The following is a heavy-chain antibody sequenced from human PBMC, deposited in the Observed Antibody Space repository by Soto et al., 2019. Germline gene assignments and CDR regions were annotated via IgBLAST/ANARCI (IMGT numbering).Heavy chain of an antibody. D-gene: IGHD3-22*01. J-gene: IGHJ4*02. CDR1: GFTFSSYA. CDR3: ARGFYYYDSSGYYNNFDY. Sequence: GGSLRLSCAASGFTFSSYAMHWVRQAPGKGLEWVAVISYDGSNKYYANSVKGRFTISRHNSKNTPYMQMNSLRAEDTAVYYCARGFYYYDSSGYYNNFDYWGQGTLVTVSS. CDR2: ISYDGSNK. V-gene: IGHV3-30-3*01.